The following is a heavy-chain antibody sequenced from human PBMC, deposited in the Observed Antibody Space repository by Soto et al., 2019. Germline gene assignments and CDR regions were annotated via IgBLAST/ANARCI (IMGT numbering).Heavy chain of an antibody. CDR1: GFTFSSYA. CDR3: AKEGEAEQLVPYYYYMDV. CDR2: ISGSGGST. D-gene: IGHD6-6*01. Sequence: GGSLRLSCAASGFTFSSYAMSWVRQAPGKGLEWVSAISGSGGSTYYADSVKGRFTISRDNSKNTLYLQMNSLRAEDTAVYYCAKEGEAEQLVPYYYYMDVWGKGTTVTVSS. V-gene: IGHV3-23*01. J-gene: IGHJ6*03.